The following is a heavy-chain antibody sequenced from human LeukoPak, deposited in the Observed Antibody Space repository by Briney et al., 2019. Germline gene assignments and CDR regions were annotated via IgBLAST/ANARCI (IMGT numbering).Heavy chain of an antibody. J-gene: IGHJ4*02. CDR2: IYPNSGGT. CDR1: GYTFTVYY. CDR3: ARSSDRSSWYCFFGY. D-gene: IGHD6-13*01. V-gene: IGHV1-2*02. Sequence: ASAKVSCKPSGYTFTVYYMHWGSHAPQQRLERRGWIYPNSGGTNYAQKFQGRVTMTRDTSISTAYMELSRLRSDDTAVYYCARSSDRSSWYCFFGYWCQGTLVTVSS.